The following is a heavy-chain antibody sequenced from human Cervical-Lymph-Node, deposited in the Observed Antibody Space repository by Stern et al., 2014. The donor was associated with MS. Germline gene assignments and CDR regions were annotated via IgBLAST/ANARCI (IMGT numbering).Heavy chain of an antibody. CDR2: LFLGGGD. J-gene: IGHJ4*02. CDR1: GFSVATAGVG. Sequence: QVTLRESGPTLVKPTQTVTLTCTLSGFSVATAGVGVGWIRQPPGKALEWLALLFLGGGDVYSPSLKNRLTIIKDSSKNQVVLTMTNVDPVDTATYYCAHSRVKYCRGGTCYSSLFDYWGQGTLVTVSS. D-gene: IGHD2-15*01. V-gene: IGHV2-5*02. CDR3: AHSRVKYCRGGTCYSSLFDY.